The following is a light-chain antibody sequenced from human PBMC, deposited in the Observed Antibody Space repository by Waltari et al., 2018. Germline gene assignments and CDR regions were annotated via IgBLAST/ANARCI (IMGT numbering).Light chain of an antibody. V-gene: IGLV2-11*01. J-gene: IGLJ3*02. CDR3: CSYAGSYTWV. CDR1: SSDVGGFNY. CDR2: DVG. Sequence: QSALTQPRSVSGSPGQSVTISCTGTSSDVGGFNYVSWYQQHPGQAPNLMIYDVGKRPSGVPDRFSGSKSGNTASLTISGLQAEDEADYYCCSYAGSYTWVFGGGTKLTVL.